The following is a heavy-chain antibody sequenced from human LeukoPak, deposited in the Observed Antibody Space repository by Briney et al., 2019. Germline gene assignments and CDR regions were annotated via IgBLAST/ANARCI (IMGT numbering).Heavy chain of an antibody. Sequence: GASVKVSCKASGYTLTGYYMHWVRQAPGQGLEWMGWINPNSGGTNYAQKFQGRVTMTRDTSISTAYMELSRLRSDDTAVYYCARDRIAVAGDFDYWGQGTLVTVSS. D-gene: IGHD6-19*01. J-gene: IGHJ4*02. V-gene: IGHV1-2*02. CDR3: ARDRIAVAGDFDY. CDR1: GYTLTGYY. CDR2: INPNSGGT.